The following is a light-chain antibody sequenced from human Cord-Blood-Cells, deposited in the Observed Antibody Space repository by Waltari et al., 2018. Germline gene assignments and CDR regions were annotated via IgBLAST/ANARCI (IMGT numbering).Light chain of an antibody. Sequence: SALTQPPSASASRGQSVTISCTRARSVLGAYNYVSWYQQHPGKAPKLMIYEVSKRPSGVPDRFSGSKSGNTASLTVSGLQAEDEADYYCSSYAGSNNLVFGGGTKLTVL. CDR2: EVS. V-gene: IGLV2-8*01. CDR3: SSYAGSNNLV. J-gene: IGLJ2*01. CDR1: RSVLGAYNY.